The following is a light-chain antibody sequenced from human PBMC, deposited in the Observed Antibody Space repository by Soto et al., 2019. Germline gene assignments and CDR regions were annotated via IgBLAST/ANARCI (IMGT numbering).Light chain of an antibody. V-gene: IGKV1-5*03. CDR2: KAS. CDR1: QSIINW. Sequence: DIQMTQSPSTLSASVGDRVTITCRASQSIINWLGWYQQKPGKAPKLLIYKASSLESGVPSRFSGSGSGTDFTLTINRLQPDDFATYYCQQYNSLPWTFGQGTKVDNK. J-gene: IGKJ1*01. CDR3: QQYNSLPWT.